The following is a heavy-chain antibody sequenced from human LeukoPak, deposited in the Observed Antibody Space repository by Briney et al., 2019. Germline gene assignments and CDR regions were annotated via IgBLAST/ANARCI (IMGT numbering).Heavy chain of an antibody. CDR2: INTDESDI. D-gene: IGHD5-12*01. J-gene: IGHJ4*02. Sequence: GGSLRLSCAASGFTFSPYWMHWVRQAPGKGLVWVSRINTDESDIAYAASVQGRFTISRDNAENTLYLQMNSLRAEDTAVYYCVRQATNKPIDYWGRGTLVTVSS. CDR1: GFTFSPYW. V-gene: IGHV3-74*01. CDR3: VRQATNKPIDY.